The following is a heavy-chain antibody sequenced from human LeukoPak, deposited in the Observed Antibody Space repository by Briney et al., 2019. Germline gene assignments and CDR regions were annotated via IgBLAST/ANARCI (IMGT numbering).Heavy chain of an antibody. CDR2: VYYDGSG. CDR1: GSSLSNSIYY. D-gene: IGHD3-9*01. J-gene: IGHJ4*02. V-gene: IGHV4-61*01. Sequence: PSETLSLTCTVSGSSLSNSIYYWNWIRQPPGKGLEWIGYVYYDGSGNYNPSLKSRATISLDTSKDQFSLKLTSVTAAAAAVYSGTRIRRAGRDLTGLDDYWGQGTLVTVSS. CDR3: TRIRRAGRDLTGLDDY.